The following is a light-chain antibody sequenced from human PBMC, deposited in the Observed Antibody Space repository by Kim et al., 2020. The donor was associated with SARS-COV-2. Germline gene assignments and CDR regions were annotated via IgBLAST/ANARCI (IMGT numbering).Light chain of an antibody. CDR2: GAS. V-gene: IGKV3-20*01. CDR3: QQYGSSPWA. J-gene: IGKJ1*01. CDR1: QSVSSSY. Sequence: SPGARAAHAGRASQSVSSSYLAWYQQKPGQAPRLLIYGASSRATGIPDRFSGSGSGTDFTLTISRLETEGFAVYYCQQYGSSPWAFGQGTKVDIK.